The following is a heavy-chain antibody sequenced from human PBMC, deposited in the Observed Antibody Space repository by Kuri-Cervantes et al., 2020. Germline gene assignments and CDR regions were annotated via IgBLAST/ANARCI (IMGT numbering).Heavy chain of an antibody. CDR1: GFTFSSYA. J-gene: IGHJ4*02. V-gene: IGHV3-30*07. Sequence: GESLKISCAASGFTFSSYAMHWVRQAPGKGLEWVAVISYDGSNKYYADSVKGRFTISRDNSKNTLYLQMNSLRIEDTALYYCTGAVAGSPFDNWGQGTLVTVSS. D-gene: IGHD6-19*01. CDR3: TGAVAGSPFDN. CDR2: ISYDGSNK.